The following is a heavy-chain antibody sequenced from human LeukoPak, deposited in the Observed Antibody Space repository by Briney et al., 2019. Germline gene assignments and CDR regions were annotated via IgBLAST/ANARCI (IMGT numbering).Heavy chain of an antibody. CDR1: GFTFSSYA. J-gene: IGHJ4*02. CDR2: ININGGST. CDR3: VRDLRGRNDSPY. Sequence: GGSLRLSCSASGFTFSSYAMHWVRQAPGKGLEYVSAININGGSTNYADSVKGRFTVSRDNSKNTLYLQMSSLRAEDTAVYYCVRDLRGRNDSPYWGQGTLVTVSS. D-gene: IGHD3-22*01. V-gene: IGHV3-64D*09.